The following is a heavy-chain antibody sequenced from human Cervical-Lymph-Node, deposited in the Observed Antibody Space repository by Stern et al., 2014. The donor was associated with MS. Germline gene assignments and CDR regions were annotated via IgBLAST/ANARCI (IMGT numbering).Heavy chain of an antibody. CDR2: IYYSGST. CDR3: ATVGGDYPMYYFDY. D-gene: IGHD2-21*02. V-gene: IGHV4-39*01. J-gene: IGHJ4*02. CDR1: GGSISSSTNY. Sequence: QVQLQQSGPGLVKPSETLSLTCTVSGGSISSSTNYWGWIRQSPKKGLEWIGGIYYSGSTYYNPSLKSRVAMSVDTSKNQFSLKLSSVTAADTAVYFCATVGGDYPMYYFDYWGQGTLVTVSS.